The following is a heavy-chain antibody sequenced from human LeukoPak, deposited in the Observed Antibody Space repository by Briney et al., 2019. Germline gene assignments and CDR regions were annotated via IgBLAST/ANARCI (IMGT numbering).Heavy chain of an antibody. J-gene: IGHJ5*02. V-gene: IGHV4-34*01. CDR3: ARASPNWFDP. CDR1: GGSFSGYY. Sequence: SETLSLTCAVYGGSFSGYYWSWIRQPPGKGLEWIGEINHSGSTNYSPSLKSRVTISVDTSKNQFSLKLSSVTAADTAVYYCARASPNWFDPWGQGTLVTVSS. CDR2: INHSGST.